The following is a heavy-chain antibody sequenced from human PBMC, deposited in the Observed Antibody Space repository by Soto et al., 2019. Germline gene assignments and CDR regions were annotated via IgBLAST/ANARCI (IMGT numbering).Heavy chain of an antibody. D-gene: IGHD4-17*01. Sequence: QVQLVESGGGVVQPGRSLRLSCAASGFTFSSYAMHWVRQAPGKGLEWVAVISYDGSNKYYADSVKGRFTISRDNSKNTLYRQMNSLRAEDTAVYYCARDAAMTTVTTCDYWGQGTLVTVSS. J-gene: IGHJ4*02. V-gene: IGHV3-30-3*01. CDR3: ARDAAMTTVTTCDY. CDR1: GFTFSSYA. CDR2: ISYDGSNK.